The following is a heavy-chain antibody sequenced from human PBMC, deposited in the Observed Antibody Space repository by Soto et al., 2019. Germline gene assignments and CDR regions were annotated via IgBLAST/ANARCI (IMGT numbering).Heavy chain of an antibody. J-gene: IGHJ3*02. D-gene: IGHD3-22*01. CDR3: ARGVPNDYDSSGSPLSGAFDI. CDR2: IIPIFGTA. Sequence: QVQLVQSGAEVKKPGSSVKVSCKASGGTFSSYAISWVRQAPGQGLEWMGGIIPIFGTANYARKSQDRVTITADESTTTAYMELSSLRSEDTAVYYCARGVPNDYDSSGSPLSGAFDIWGQGTMVTVSS. V-gene: IGHV1-69*01. CDR1: GGTFSSYA.